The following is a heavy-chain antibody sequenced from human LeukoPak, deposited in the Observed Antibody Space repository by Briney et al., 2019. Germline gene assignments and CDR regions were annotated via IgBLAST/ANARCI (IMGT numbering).Heavy chain of an antibody. CDR1: GFTFSDYS. J-gene: IGHJ4*02. CDR2: IRSSGSPI. CDR3: AKGLDCFDY. Sequence: GGSLRLSCAASGFTFSDYSMNWVRQAPGKGLEWVAYIRSSGSPIYYADSVKGRFTISRDNAKNSLYLQMNSLRDEDTAVYYCAKGLDCFDYWGQGTLVTVSS. V-gene: IGHV3-48*02. D-gene: IGHD6-19*01.